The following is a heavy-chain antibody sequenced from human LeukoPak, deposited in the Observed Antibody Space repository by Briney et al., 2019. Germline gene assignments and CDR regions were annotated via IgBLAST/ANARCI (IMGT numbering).Heavy chain of an antibody. V-gene: IGHV1-18*01. J-gene: IGHJ4*02. CDR2: ISPYNGNT. CDR3: ARVNLRAFDF. Sequence: ASVKVSXKASGYTFTNYGFSWVRQAPGQGLEWMGWISPYNGNTNFAQKLQGRVTMTTDTSTRTAYMELRSLRSDDTAVYYCARVNLRAFDFWGQGTLVTVSS. CDR1: GYTFTNYG.